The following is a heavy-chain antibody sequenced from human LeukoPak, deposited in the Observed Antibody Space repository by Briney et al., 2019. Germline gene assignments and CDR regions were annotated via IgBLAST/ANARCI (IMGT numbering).Heavy chain of an antibody. CDR2: ISSSCGTT. CDR3: AKDRGSWPLRAFYI. J-gene: IGHJ3*02. V-gene: IGHV3-23*01. D-gene: IGHD2-15*01. CDR1: RFTFTGYA. Sequence: GGSLRLSCAASRFTFTGYAMSWVRHAPGKGLERVSGISSSCGTTYYADSVKGRFTIPRDNSKNTLYPQMNCLSAVDTAVYYCAKDRGSWPLRAFYIWGQGTMVTVSS.